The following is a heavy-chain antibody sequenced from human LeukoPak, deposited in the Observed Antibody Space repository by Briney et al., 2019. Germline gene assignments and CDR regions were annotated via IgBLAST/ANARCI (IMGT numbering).Heavy chain of an antibody. CDR1: GFTFNTYS. V-gene: IGHV3-23*01. CDR2: ISGSGGST. J-gene: IGHJ4*02. D-gene: IGHD6-13*01. CDR3: TTDRRGVYSSSPRFDY. Sequence: GGSLRLSCAASGFTFNTYSMNWVRQAPGEGLEWVSAISGSGGSTYYADSVKGRFTISRDNSKNTLYLQMNSLKTEDTAVYYCTTDRRGVYSSSPRFDYWGQGTLVTVSS.